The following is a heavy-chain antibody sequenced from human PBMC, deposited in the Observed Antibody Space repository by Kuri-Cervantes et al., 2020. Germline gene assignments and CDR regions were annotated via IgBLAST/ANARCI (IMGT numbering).Heavy chain of an antibody. V-gene: IGHV4-30-4*01. CDR3: ARDRGGFYGSGSYYSLSAGWFDP. D-gene: IGHD3-10*01. J-gene: IGHJ5*02. CDR2: IYYSGST. CDR1: GGSISSGDYY. Sequence: SETLSLTCTVSGGSISSGDYYWSWIRQPPGKGLEWIGYIYYSGSTYYNPSLKSRVTISVDKSKNQFSLKLSSVTAADTAVYYCARDRGGFYGSGSYYSLSAGWFDPWGQGTLVTVSS.